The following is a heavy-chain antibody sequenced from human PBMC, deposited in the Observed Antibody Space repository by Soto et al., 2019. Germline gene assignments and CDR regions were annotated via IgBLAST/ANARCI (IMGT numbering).Heavy chain of an antibody. CDR1: GYSFTGYY. V-gene: IGHV1-2*02. J-gene: IGHJ4*02. Sequence: ASVKVSCKASGYSFTGYYIHWVRQAPGQGLGWMGWINPDSGATNYAQNFQGRVTLTSDTSISTASMDLTSLTSDDTAVYYCARGDYGTGGYPFPYFDYWGQGTLVTVSS. CDR3: ARGDYGTGGYPFPYFDY. D-gene: IGHD2-8*02. CDR2: INPDSGAT.